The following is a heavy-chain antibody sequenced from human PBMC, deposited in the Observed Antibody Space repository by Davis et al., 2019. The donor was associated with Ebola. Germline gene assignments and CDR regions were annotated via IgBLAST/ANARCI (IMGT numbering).Heavy chain of an antibody. Sequence: SGPTLVKPTQTLTVTCTFSGFSLRASGVGVGWIRQPPGKALAWVGVIYWDDDKRYSPSLKGRLTISKDTSRNQVVLTLTDMDPEDTATYYCAHRRGYCSSTSCYQEENWGQGTLVTVSS. CDR1: GFSLRASGVG. D-gene: IGHD2-2*01. CDR2: IYWDDDK. J-gene: IGHJ4*02. V-gene: IGHV2-5*02. CDR3: AHRRGYCSSTSCYQEEN.